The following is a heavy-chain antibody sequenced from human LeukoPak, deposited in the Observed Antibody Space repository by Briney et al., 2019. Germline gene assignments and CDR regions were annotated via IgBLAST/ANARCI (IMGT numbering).Heavy chain of an antibody. CDR2: ISGSGGST. D-gene: IGHD2-8*01. Sequence: GGTLRLSCAASGFTFSSYAMSWVRQAPGKGLEWVSAISGSGGSTYYADSVKGRFTISRDNSKNTLYLQMNSLRAEDTAVYYCAREMYGLGAFDIWGQGTMVTVSS. J-gene: IGHJ3*02. V-gene: IGHV3-23*01. CDR3: AREMYGLGAFDI. CDR1: GFTFSSYA.